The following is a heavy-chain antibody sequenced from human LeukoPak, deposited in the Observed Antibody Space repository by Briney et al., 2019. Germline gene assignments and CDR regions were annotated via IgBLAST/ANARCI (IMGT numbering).Heavy chain of an antibody. CDR1: GYSFTSYW. V-gene: IGHV5-51*01. Sequence: GESLKISCKGSGYSFTSYWIGWVRQMPGKDLEWMGIIYPGDSDTRYSPSFQGQVTISADKSISTAYLQWSSLKASDTAMYYCARRASGYCSSTTCFSDHWGQGTLVTVSS. D-gene: IGHD2-2*01. CDR3: ARRASGYCSSTTCFSDH. J-gene: IGHJ4*02. CDR2: IYPGDSDT.